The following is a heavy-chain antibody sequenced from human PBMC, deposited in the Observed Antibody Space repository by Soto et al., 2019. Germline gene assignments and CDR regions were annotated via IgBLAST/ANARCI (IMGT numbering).Heavy chain of an antibody. CDR2: ISYDGSNK. CDR1: GFTFSSYA. V-gene: IGHV3-30-3*01. J-gene: IGHJ4*02. D-gene: IGHD5-18*01. CDR3: ARDHSYGPGGLDY. Sequence: GGSLRLSCAASGFTFSSYAMHWVRQAPGKGLEWVAVISYDGSNKYYADSVKGRFTISRDNSKNTLYLQMNSLRAEDTAVYYCARDHSYGPGGLDYWGQGTLVTVSS.